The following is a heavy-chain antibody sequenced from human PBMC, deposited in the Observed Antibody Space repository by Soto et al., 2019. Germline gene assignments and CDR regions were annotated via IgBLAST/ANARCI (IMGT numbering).Heavy chain of an antibody. CDR2: INPSGGST. J-gene: IGHJ6*02. CDR3: AREPFNFYDILTGYSPAGYFGYYCGMDV. V-gene: IGHV1-46*01. D-gene: IGHD3-9*01. CDR1: GYTFTSYY. Sequence: ASVKVSCKASGYTFTSYYMHWVRQAPGQGLEWMGIINPSGGSTSYAQKFQGRVTMTRDTSTSTVYMELSSLRSEDTAVYYCAREPFNFYDILTGYSPAGYFGYYCGMDVWGQGTTVTVS.